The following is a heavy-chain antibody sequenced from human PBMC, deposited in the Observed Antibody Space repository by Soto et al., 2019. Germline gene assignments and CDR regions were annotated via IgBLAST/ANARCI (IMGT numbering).Heavy chain of an antibody. J-gene: IGHJ4*02. CDR1: GYTFTKYT. CDR3: ARVAELTPKYYDILTGWIDY. Sequence: EASVKVSCKASGYTFTKYTLYWVRQTPGQRLERMGWVNSGSSNTNYSQKFQGRVTITTDTSTSTANMELRSLRSDDTAVYYCARVAELTPKYYDILTGWIDYWGQGTLVTVSS. V-gene: IGHV1-3*01. D-gene: IGHD3-9*01. CDR2: VNSGSSNT.